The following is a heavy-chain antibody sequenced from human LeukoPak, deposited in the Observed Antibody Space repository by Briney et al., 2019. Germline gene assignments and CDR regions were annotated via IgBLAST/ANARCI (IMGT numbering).Heavy chain of an antibody. D-gene: IGHD2-2*01. CDR3: ARERVDIVVVPAPNWFDP. CDR1: GYTFTAYY. J-gene: IGHJ5*02. CDR2: INPNSGGT. V-gene: IGHV1-2*02. Sequence: AAVKVSCKASGYTFTAYYMHWVRQAPGQGLEWMGWINPNSGGTNYAQKSQGRVTMTRDTSISTAYMELSRLRSDDTAVYYCARERVDIVVVPAPNWFDPWGQGTLVTVSS.